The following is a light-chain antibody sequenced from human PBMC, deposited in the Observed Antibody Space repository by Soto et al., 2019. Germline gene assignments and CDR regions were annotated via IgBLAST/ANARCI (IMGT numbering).Light chain of an antibody. V-gene: IGKV1-39*01. CDR1: QSISTY. CDR3: QQAYSTPWT. CDR2: ATS. Sequence: DIQLTRSPSSLTQSVGDRVTVTWRASQSISTYLHWYQQKPGTAPKLLIYATSSLQSGVPSRFSGSGSGTDFTLTINSLQPEDSATYYCQQAYSTPWTFGQGTKVDIK. J-gene: IGKJ1*01.